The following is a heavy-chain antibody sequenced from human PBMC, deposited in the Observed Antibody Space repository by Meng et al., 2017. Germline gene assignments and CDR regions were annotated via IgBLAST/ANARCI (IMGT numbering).Heavy chain of an antibody. CDR1: GFTLSNYA. CDR3: AKLIAPSAY. D-gene: IGHD2/OR15-2a*01. CDR2: ITGSGVST. J-gene: IGHJ4*02. V-gene: IGHV3-23*01. Sequence: GGGVVTPGGVLRFPCAASGFTLSNYAMNWVRQSPGKGLYWVSTITGSGVSTYYADSVKGRFTISKDNSKNTLYLQMNSLRAEDTAVYYCAKLIAPSAYWGQGTLVTVSS.